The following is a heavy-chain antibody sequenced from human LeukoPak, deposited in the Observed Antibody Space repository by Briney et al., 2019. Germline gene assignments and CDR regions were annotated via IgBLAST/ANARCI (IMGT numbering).Heavy chain of an antibody. CDR3: ARDYYDSSGYYLGFDY. V-gene: IGHV1-69*04. Sequence: ASVKVSCKASGGTFSSYAISWVRQAPGQGLERMGRIIPILGIADYAQKFQGRVTITADKSTSTAYMELSSLRSEDTAVYYCARDYYDSSGYYLGFDYWGQGTLVTVSS. D-gene: IGHD3-22*01. J-gene: IGHJ4*02. CDR2: IIPILGIA. CDR1: GGTFSSYA.